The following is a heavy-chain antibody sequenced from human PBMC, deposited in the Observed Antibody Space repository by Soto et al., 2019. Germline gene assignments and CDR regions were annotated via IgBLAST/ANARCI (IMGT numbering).Heavy chain of an antibody. J-gene: IGHJ4*02. D-gene: IGHD2-15*01. CDR3: ARGDLVVVGAATRPLDY. Sequence: EVQLVESGGGLVKPGGSLRLSCADSGFTFGSHSMFWVRQAPGKGLEWVSSISSDSTYIFYADSVKGRFAISRDNAKNSLYLQMDSLRAEDTAVYYCARGDLVVVGAATRPLDYWGQGTLVTVSS. V-gene: IGHV3-21*01. CDR2: ISSDSTYI. CDR1: GFTFGSHS.